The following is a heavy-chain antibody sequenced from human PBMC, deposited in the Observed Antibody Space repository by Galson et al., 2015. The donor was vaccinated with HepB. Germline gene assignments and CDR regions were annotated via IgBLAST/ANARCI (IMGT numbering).Heavy chain of an antibody. J-gene: IGHJ5*01. D-gene: IGHD5-18*01. CDR1: GFAFHCHA. Sequence: SLRLSCAASGFAFHCHAMSWVRQAPGRGLEWISGIMGSGDSTFYGDSVKGRFTVSRDNANNMLYLQMDSLRAEDAGLYFCAKGYGIFDSWGPGILVTVSA. V-gene: IGHV3-23*01. CDR2: IMGSGDST. CDR3: AKGYGIFDS.